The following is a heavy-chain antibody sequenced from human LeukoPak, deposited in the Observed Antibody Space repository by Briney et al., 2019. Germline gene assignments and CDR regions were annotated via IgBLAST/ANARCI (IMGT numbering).Heavy chain of an antibody. Sequence: PGGSLRLSCAASGFTFSGSAMHWVRQAPGQGLEWVGRIRSKANSYATAYAASVKGRFTISRDDSKNTAYLQMNSLKTEDTAVYYCTRGSTTVTTDFDYWGQGTLVTVSS. CDR3: TRGSTTVTTDFDY. CDR1: GFTFSGSA. J-gene: IGHJ4*02. V-gene: IGHV3-73*01. CDR2: IRSKANSYAT. D-gene: IGHD4-17*01.